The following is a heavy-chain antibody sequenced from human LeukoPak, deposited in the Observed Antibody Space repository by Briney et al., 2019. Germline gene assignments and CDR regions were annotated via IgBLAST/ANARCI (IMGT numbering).Heavy chain of an antibody. Sequence: GGSLRLSCAASGFTVSSYWMSWVRQAPGKGLEWVANIKQYGSEKYYVDSVKGRFTISRDNAKNSLYLQMNSLRAEDTAVYYCARDRGSVYRSDYFDYWGQGTLVTVSS. CDR3: ARDRGSVYRSDYFDY. CDR2: IKQYGSEK. V-gene: IGHV3-7*01. D-gene: IGHD3-16*02. CDR1: GFTVSSYW. J-gene: IGHJ4*02.